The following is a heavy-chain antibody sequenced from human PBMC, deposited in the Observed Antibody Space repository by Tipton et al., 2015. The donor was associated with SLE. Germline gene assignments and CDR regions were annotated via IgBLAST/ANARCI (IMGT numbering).Heavy chain of an antibody. J-gene: IGHJ4*02. D-gene: IGHD1-7*01. V-gene: IGHV4-59*12. CDR1: GGSISSYY. CDR2: IYDTGYT. CDR3: TRVPRYNWNYIAD. Sequence: TLSLTCTVSGGSISSYYWSWIRQPPGKGLEWIAYIYDTGYTNYNPSLTSRVTISIDKSKNQFSLKLTSVTAADTAVYHCTRVPRYNWNYIADWGQGTLVSVSS.